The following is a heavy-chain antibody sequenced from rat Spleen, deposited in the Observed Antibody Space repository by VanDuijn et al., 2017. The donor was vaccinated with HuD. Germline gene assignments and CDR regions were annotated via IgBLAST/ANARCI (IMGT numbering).Heavy chain of an antibody. Sequence: EVQVVESGGGLLQPGRSMKLSCNASGFIFSAYGMAWVRQAPKKGLEWVAYINYDGGSTYYRESVKGRSTVSRDNAKSTLYLQMDSLRSEDTATYYCARHRRSTPFAYWGQGTLVTVSS. CDR3: ARHRRSTPFAY. V-gene: IGHV5-7*01. CDR2: INYDGGST. J-gene: IGHJ3*01. D-gene: IGHD3-2*01. CDR1: GFIFSAYG.